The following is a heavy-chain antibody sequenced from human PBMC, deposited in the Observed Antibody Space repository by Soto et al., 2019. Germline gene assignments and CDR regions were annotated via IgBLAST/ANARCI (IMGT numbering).Heavy chain of an antibody. J-gene: IGHJ3*02. D-gene: IGHD5-12*01. CDR2: INHSGST. V-gene: IGHV4-34*01. CDR1: GGSFSGYY. Sequence: SETPSLTCAVYGGSFSGYYWSWIRQLPGKGLEWIGEINHSGSTNYNPSLKSRVTISVDTSKNQFSLKLSSVTAADTAVYYCARGYSGYGDAFDIWGQGTMVTVSS. CDR3: ARGYSGYGDAFDI.